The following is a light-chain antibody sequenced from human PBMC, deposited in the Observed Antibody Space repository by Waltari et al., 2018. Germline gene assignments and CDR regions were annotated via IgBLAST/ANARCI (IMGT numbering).Light chain of an antibody. CDR3: QQYYSTPLT. CDR2: WAS. J-gene: IGKJ3*01. V-gene: IGKV4-1*01. Sequence: DIVMTQSPDSLAVSLGERATINCKSSQHVLYSSNNKNYLAWYQQKPGQPPKLLIYWASTRESGVPDRVSGSGSGTDFTLTISSLQAEDVAVYYCQQYYSTPLTFGPGTKVDIK. CDR1: QHVLYSSNNKNY.